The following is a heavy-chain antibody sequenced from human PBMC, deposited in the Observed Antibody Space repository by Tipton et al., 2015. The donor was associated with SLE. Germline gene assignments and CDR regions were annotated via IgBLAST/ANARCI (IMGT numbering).Heavy chain of an antibody. CDR3: ARWDPQIGVPAAVWVDAFDI. CDR1: GGSFSGYY. J-gene: IGHJ3*02. V-gene: IGHV4-34*01. Sequence: LRLSCAVYGGSFSGYYWSWIRQPPGKGLEWIGSFYYSGSTYYNPSLKSRVTISVDTSKNQFSLKLSSVTAADTAVYYCARWDPQIGVPAAVWVDAFDIWGQGTMVTVSS. CDR2: FYYSGST. D-gene: IGHD2-2*01.